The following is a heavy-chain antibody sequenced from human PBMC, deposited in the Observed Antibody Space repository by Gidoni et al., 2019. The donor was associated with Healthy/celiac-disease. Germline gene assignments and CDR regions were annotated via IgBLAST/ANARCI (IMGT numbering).Heavy chain of an antibody. V-gene: IGHV3-73*01. CDR1: GFPFSGSA. J-gene: IGHJ4*02. D-gene: IGHD1-26*01. Sequence: EVQLVESGGGLVQPGGSLKLAWSASGFPFSGSAMHWVRQASGKGLEWVGRIRSKANSYATAYAASVKGRFTISRDDSKNTAYLQMNSLKTEDTAVYYCTGGVVGATPIDYWGQGTLVTVSS. CDR3: TGGVVGATPIDY. CDR2: IRSKANSYAT.